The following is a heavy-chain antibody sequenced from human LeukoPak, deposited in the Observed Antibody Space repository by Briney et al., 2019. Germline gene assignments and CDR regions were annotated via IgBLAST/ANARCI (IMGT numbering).Heavy chain of an antibody. D-gene: IGHD2-8*01. CDR2: IIPIFGTA. V-gene: IGHV1-69*13. Sequence: GASVKVSCKASGGTFSSYAISWVRQAPGQGLEWMGGIIPIFGTANYAQKFQGRVTITADESTSTAYMELSSLRSEDTAVYYCARQYDPKDAFDIWGQGTMVTVSS. CDR1: GGTFSSYA. CDR3: ARQYDPKDAFDI. J-gene: IGHJ3*02.